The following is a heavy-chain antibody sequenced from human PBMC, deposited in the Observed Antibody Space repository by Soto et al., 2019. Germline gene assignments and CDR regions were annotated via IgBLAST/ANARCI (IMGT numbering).Heavy chain of an antibody. CDR2: IGVSGDTT. CDR3: AKVRRFGELRSLY. CDR1: GFTFSSYA. V-gene: IGHV3-23*01. Sequence: ESGGGLVQPGGSLRLSCAASGFTFSSYAMSWVRQAPGKGLEWVSAIGVSGDTTYYADSVKGRLTISRDNSKNTLYLQMGSLRAEETAVYYCAKVRRFGELRSLYWGQGTLVTVSS. D-gene: IGHD3-10*01. J-gene: IGHJ4*02.